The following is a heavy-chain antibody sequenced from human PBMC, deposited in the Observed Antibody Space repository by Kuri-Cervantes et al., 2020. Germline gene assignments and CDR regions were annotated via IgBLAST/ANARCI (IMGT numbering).Heavy chain of an antibody. V-gene: IGHV3-7*01. J-gene: IGHJ5*02. Sequence: GESLKISCAASGFTFSTYWMSWVRQAPGKGLEWVANIKQDGSEKYYVDSVKGRFTISRDNAKNTVYLQMNSLRTEDSAVYYCARSDWFDPWGQGTLVTVSS. CDR2: IKQDGSEK. CDR1: GFTFSTYW. CDR3: ARSDWFDP.